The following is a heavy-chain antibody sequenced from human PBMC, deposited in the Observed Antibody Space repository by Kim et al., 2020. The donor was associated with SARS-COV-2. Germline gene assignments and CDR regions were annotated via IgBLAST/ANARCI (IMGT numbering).Heavy chain of an antibody. CDR3: ARRLSVVVAATTAFET. Sequence: SVKVSCKASGGTFSSYAISWVRQAPGQGLEWMGGIIPIFGTANYAQKFQGRVTITADESTSTAYMELSSLRSEDTAVYYCARRLSVVVAATTAFETWGQGTLVTVSS. CDR1: GGTFSSYA. V-gene: IGHV1-69*13. J-gene: IGHJ5*02. D-gene: IGHD2-15*01. CDR2: IIPIFGTA.